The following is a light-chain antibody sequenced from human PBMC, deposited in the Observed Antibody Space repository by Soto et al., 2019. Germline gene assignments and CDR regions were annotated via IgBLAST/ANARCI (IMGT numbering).Light chain of an antibody. CDR1: QSVGRNY. Sequence: EIVLTQSPGTLSLSPGERATLSCRASQSVGRNYLAWYQQKPGQAPRLLIHRISTRATGIPDRFSGSGFATDFTLTISRLEPEDFAVYYCQQYDNAPQTFGQGNRVEIK. CDR3: QQYDNAPQT. CDR2: RIS. V-gene: IGKV3-20*01. J-gene: IGKJ1*01.